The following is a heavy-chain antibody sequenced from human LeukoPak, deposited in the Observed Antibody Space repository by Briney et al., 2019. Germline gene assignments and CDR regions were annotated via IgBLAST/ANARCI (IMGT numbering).Heavy chain of an antibody. D-gene: IGHD3-3*01. Sequence: EASETLSLTCTVSGGSISNSDYYWGWIRQPPGKGLEWIGNIYYSGNTYYNPSLKSRVTISVDTSKNQFSLKLSSVTAADTAVYYRACSEWGITTRNWSDPWGQGTLVTVSS. CDR2: IYYSGNT. CDR3: ACSEWGITTRNWSDP. CDR1: GGSISNSDYY. J-gene: IGHJ5*02. V-gene: IGHV4-39*01.